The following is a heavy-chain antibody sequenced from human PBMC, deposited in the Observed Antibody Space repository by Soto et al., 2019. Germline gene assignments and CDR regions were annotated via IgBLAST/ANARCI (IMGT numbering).Heavy chain of an antibody. Sequence: SETLSLTCTVSGGSISSYYWSWIRQPPGKGLEWIGYIYYSGSTNYNPSLKSRVTISVDTSKNQFSLKLSSVTAADTAMYYCARHSYSGYDYFFGYYYYMDVWGKGTTVTVSS. CDR2: IYYSGST. CDR3: ARHSYSGYDYFFGYYYYMDV. V-gene: IGHV4-59*01. CDR1: GGSISSYY. D-gene: IGHD5-12*01. J-gene: IGHJ6*03.